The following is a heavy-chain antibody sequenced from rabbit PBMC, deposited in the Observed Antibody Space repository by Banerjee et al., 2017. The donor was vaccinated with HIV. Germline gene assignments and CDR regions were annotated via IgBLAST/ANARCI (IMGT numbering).Heavy chain of an antibody. V-gene: IGHV1S45*01. CDR2: INTSSGNT. Sequence: QEQLKETGGGLVKPEGSLTLTCKASGFSFSFKYVMCWVRQAPGKGLEWIACINTSSGNTVYASWAKGRFTLSKTSSTTVTLQMTSLTAADTATYFCARESGSAGAGYALWGPGTLVTVS. CDR1: GFSFSFKYV. D-gene: IGHD6-1*01. CDR3: ARESGSAGAGYAL. J-gene: IGHJ6*01.